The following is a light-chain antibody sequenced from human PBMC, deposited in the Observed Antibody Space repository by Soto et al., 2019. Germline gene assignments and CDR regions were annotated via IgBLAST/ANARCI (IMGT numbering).Light chain of an antibody. CDR3: YAAADNILV. J-gene: IGLJ3*02. V-gene: IGLV3-27*01. Sequence: YELTQPSSVSVSPGQTARITCSGDVLSKKYVRWFQQKPGQAPVLLIYKDSERPSGVPERFSGSSSGTTVTLTISGAHVEDEADYYCYAAADNILVFGGGTKLTVL. CDR2: KDS. CDR1: VLSKKY.